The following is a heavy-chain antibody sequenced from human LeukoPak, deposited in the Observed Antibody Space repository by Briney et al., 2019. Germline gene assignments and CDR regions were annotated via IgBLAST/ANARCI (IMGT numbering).Heavy chain of an antibody. D-gene: IGHD3-16*02. CDR1: GGSISSYY. Sequence: SETLSLTCTVSGGSISSYYWSWIRQPPGKGLEWIGYIYYSGSTNYNPSLKSRVTISVDTSKNQFSLKLSSVTAADTAVYYCARGLYDYVWGSYRYMNWFDPWGQGTLVTVSS. J-gene: IGHJ5*02. CDR2: IYYSGST. CDR3: ARGLYDYVWGSYRYMNWFDP. V-gene: IGHV4-59*01.